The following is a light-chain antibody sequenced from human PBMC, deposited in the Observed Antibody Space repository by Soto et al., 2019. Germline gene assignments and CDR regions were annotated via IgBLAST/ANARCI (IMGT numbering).Light chain of an antibody. CDR3: SSYTSSSTLVV. V-gene: IGLV2-14*01. CDR1: SSDVGGYNY. J-gene: IGLJ2*01. CDR2: DVS. Sequence: QSALTQPASVSGSPGQSITISCTGTSSDVGGYNYVSWYQQHPGKAPTLMIYDVSNRPSGVSNRFSGSKSVNTASLTISGLQAEDEADYYCSSYTSSSTLVVFGGGTKLTVL.